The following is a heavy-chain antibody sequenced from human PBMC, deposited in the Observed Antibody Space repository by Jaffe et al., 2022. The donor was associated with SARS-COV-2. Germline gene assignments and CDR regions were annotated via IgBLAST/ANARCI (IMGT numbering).Heavy chain of an antibody. CDR1: GFTFSSYS. Sequence: EVQLVESGGGLVKPGGSLRLSCAASGFTFSSYSMNWVRQAPGKGLEWVSSISSSSSYIYYADSVKGRFTISRDNAKNSLYLQMNSLRAEDTAVYYCARDRQGIAVAGDGMDVWGQGTTVTVSS. J-gene: IGHJ6*02. CDR2: ISSSSSYI. V-gene: IGHV3-21*01. CDR3: ARDRQGIAVAGDGMDV. D-gene: IGHD6-19*01.